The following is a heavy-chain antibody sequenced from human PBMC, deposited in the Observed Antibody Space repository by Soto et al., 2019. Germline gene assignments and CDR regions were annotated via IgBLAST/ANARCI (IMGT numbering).Heavy chain of an antibody. CDR1: GGSFSGYY. CDR3: ARPDCSSTSCYRWAFDI. V-gene: IGHV4-34*01. Sequence: QVQLQQWGAGLLKPSETLSLTCAVYGGSFSGYYWSWIRQPPGKGLEWSGEINHSGSTNYNPSLNSRFTISVDTSKKQFSLKLSSVTAADTAVYYCARPDCSSTSCYRWAFDIWGQGTMVTVSS. CDR2: INHSGST. J-gene: IGHJ3*02. D-gene: IGHD2-2*01.